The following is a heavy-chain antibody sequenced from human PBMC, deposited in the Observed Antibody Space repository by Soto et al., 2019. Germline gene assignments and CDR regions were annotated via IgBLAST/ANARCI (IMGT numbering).Heavy chain of an antibody. CDR1: GYTFTNYY. Sequence: QVQLVQSGAEVKKPGASVKVSCKASGYTFTNYYMHWVRLAPGQGLECMGIMNPSAGDTIYAQKFQGRVTVTRDTSTSTVYMELSSLRSEDTAVYYCARGLQHWGQGTLVTVSS. V-gene: IGHV1-46*01. J-gene: IGHJ1*01. CDR2: MNPSAGDT. CDR3: ARGLQH.